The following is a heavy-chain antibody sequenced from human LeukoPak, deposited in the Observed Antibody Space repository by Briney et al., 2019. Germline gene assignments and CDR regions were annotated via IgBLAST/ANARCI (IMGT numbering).Heavy chain of an antibody. D-gene: IGHD6-19*01. V-gene: IGHV3-48*03. Sequence: GGSLRLSCADSGFSFSTYEMNWVRQAPGKGLEWVSYISSSGSSIYYADSVKGRFTISRDNAKNSLFQMNSLRAEDTAVYYCARGGWFFEHWGQGTLVTVSS. J-gene: IGHJ4*02. CDR1: GFSFSTYE. CDR3: ARGGWFFEH. CDR2: ISSSGSSI.